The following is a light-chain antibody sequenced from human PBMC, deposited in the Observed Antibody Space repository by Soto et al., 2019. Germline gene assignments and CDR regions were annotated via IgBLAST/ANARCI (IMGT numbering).Light chain of an antibody. CDR1: SSNIGTGYD. CDR2: GNT. V-gene: IGLV1-40*01. Sequence: QSVLTQPPSVSGAPGQRVTISCTGSSSNIGTGYDVHWYQQLPGTAPKVLIYGNTNRPSGVPDRFSGSKSGTSASLAITGLQAEDEADYYCQSYDNSLSTYVFGTGTKATVL. CDR3: QSYDNSLSTYV. J-gene: IGLJ1*01.